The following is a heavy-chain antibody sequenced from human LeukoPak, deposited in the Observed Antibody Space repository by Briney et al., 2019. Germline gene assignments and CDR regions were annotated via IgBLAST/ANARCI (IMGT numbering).Heavy chain of an antibody. V-gene: IGHV4-59*11. D-gene: IGHD2-21*02. Sequence: PSETLSLTCTVSSGSISSHYWSWIRQSPERGLEWIGFIYYTGTTRHNPSLRGRVTMSVDSSRNHFSLKLTSMTAADTALYYCARLLNNDNAGDPDTFDMWGQGTMVTVSS. CDR1: SGSISSHY. CDR2: IYYTGTT. J-gene: IGHJ3*02. CDR3: ARLLNNDNAGDPDTFDM.